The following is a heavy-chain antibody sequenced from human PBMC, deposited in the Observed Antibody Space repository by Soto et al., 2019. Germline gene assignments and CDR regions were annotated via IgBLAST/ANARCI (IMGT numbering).Heavy chain of an antibody. D-gene: IGHD5-18*01. CDR2: IRPNSGGS. V-gene: IGHV1-2*04. CDR1: GYTFNDDY. CDR3: GRDVNGYPPGGIDV. Sequence: ASVKVSCKASGYTFNDDYIYWVRQAPGQGLEWMGWIRPNSGGSNYAQKFQGWVTLTRDTSTSTVYMELSRLKSEDTAVYYCGRDVNGYPPGGIDVWGQGTTVTVSS. J-gene: IGHJ6*02.